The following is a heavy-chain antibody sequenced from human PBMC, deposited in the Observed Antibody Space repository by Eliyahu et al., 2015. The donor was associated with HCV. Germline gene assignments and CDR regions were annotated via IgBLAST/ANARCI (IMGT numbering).Heavy chain of an antibody. D-gene: IGHD6-19*01. V-gene: IGHV3-9*01. Sequence: EVQVVESGGGLXQXGRSLRLXCAGSGFXLXEYXMHWVRQAPGKGLEWVAXITXNSGKIGYADSVRGRFIISRDNAKNXLYLQMNSLRVEDTALYYCAKDKAVGYGMDVWGQGTTVTVSS. CDR3: AKDKAVGYGMDV. J-gene: IGHJ6*02. CDR2: ITXNSGKI. CDR1: GFXLXEYX.